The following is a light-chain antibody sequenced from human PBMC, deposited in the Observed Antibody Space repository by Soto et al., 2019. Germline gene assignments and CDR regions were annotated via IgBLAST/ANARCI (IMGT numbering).Light chain of an antibody. CDR2: SAS. J-gene: IGKJ4*01. CDR1: QGIRSW. CDR3: QQSDTFPAT. Sequence: DIQMTQSPSSVSASLGDRVTITCRASQGIRSWLAWYQQKPGKAPKLLISSASTLQSGVPSRFSGSGSGTDFTLTISGLQPEAFATYYCQQSDTFPATFGGGTRVEIK. V-gene: IGKV1D-12*01.